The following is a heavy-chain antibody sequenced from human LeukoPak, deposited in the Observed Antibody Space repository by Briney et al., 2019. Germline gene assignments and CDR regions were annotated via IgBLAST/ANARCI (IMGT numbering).Heavy chain of an antibody. V-gene: IGHV3-7*01. CDR2: IKQDGSEK. CDR1: GFTFSSYW. D-gene: IGHD3-10*01. J-gene: IGHJ4*02. CDR3: AKDGLSITMVRGVLRYYFDY. Sequence: GGSLRLSCAASGFTFSSYWMSWVRQAPGKGLEWVANIKQDGSEKYYVDSVKGRFTISRDNSKNTLYLQMNSLRAEDTAVYYCAKDGLSITMVRGVLRYYFDYWGQGTLVTVSS.